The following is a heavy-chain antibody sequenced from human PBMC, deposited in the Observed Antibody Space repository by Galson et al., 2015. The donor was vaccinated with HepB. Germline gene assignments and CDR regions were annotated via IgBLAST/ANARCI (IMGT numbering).Heavy chain of an antibody. V-gene: IGHV3-30*04. J-gene: IGHJ4*02. CDR3: ASDYDILTGYSSYYFDY. D-gene: IGHD3-9*01. CDR1: GFTFSSYA. CDR2: ISYDGSNK. Sequence: SLRLSCAASGFTFSSYAMHWVRQAPGKGLEWVAVISYDGSNKYYADSVKGRFTISRDNSKNTLYLQMNSLRAEDTAVYYCASDYDILTGYSSYYFDYWGQGTLVTVSS.